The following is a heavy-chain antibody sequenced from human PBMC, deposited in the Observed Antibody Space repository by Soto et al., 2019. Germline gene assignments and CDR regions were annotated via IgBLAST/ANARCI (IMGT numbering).Heavy chain of an antibody. V-gene: IGHV4-31*03. D-gene: IGHD1-1*01. CDR3: ARAAFHGREGKMDV. J-gene: IGHJ6*04. Sequence: SETLSLTCTVSGGSISSGGYYWSWIRQHPGKGLEWIGYIYYSGSTYYNPSLKSRVTISVDTSKNQFSLKLSSVTAADTAVYYCARAAFHGREGKMDVWGKGTTVTVSS. CDR1: GGSISSGGYY. CDR2: IYYSGST.